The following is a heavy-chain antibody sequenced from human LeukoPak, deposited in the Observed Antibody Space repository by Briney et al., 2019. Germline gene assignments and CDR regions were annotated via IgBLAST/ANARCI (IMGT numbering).Heavy chain of an antibody. CDR2: IYYSGST. V-gene: IGHV4-30-4*08. D-gene: IGHD3-3*01. CDR3: ARARWPSGVVINSDY. Sequence: SQTLSLTCTVSGGSISSGDYYWSWIRQPPGKGLEWIGYIYYSGSTYYNPSLKSRVTISVDTSKNQFSLKLSSVTAADTAVYYCARARWPSGVVINSDYWGQGTLVTVSS. J-gene: IGHJ4*02. CDR1: GGSISSGDYY.